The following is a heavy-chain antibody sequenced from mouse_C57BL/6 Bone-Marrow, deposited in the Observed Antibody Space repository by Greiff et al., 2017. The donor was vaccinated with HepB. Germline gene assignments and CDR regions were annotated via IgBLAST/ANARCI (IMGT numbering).Heavy chain of an antibody. V-gene: IGHV5-9*01. CDR2: ISGGGGNT. CDR3: ARILYYFDY. CDR1: GFTFSSYT. J-gene: IGHJ2*01. Sequence: EVKLMESGGGLVKPGGSLKLSCAASGFTFSSYTMSWVRQTPEKRLEWVATISGGGGNTYYPDSVKGRFTISRDNAKNTLYLQMSSLRSEDTALYYCARILYYFDYWGQGTTLTVSS.